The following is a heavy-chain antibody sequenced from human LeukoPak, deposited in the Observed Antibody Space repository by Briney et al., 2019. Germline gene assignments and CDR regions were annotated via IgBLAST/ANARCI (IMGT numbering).Heavy chain of an antibody. CDR2: IYYSGRT. D-gene: IGHD3-10*01. CDR3: ARHRYFFGSGSYEVDWFDP. J-gene: IGHJ5*02. CDR1: GGSISIISHY. V-gene: IGHV4-39*01. Sequence: PSETLSLTCIVSGGSISIISHYWGWIRQPPGKGLEWIGSIYYSGRTNYNPSLKSRVTISADTSKNQFSLKLTSVTAADTAVYYCARHRYFFGSGSYEVDWFDPWGQGTLATVSS.